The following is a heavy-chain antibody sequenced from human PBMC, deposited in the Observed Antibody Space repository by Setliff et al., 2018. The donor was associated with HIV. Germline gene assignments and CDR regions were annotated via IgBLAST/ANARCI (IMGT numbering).Heavy chain of an antibody. CDR2: ITWNGEMT. Sequence: GGSLRLSCAASGFSFNAYAMYWVRQAPGKGLECVAGITWNGEMTAYAESTKGRFTISRDNARKSLYLQMNSLTTEDTALYYCVKDGSLAGRYYHYMDVWGKGTTVTVS. CDR1: GFSFNAYA. CDR3: VKDGSLAGRYYHYMDV. D-gene: IGHD6-19*01. J-gene: IGHJ6*03. V-gene: IGHV3-9*01.